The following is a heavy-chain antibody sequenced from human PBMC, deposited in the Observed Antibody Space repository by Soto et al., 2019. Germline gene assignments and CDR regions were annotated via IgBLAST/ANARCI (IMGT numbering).Heavy chain of an antibody. CDR3: ARATFYDFWSGYLYYFDY. CDR2: IYYSRST. D-gene: IGHD3-3*01. V-gene: IGHV4-30-4*08. CDR1: GGSISSGDYY. Sequence: PSETLSLTCTVSGGSISSGDYYWSWIRQPPGKGLEWIGYIYYSRSTYYNPSLKSRVTISVDTSKNQFSLKLSSVTAADTAVYYCARATFYDFWSGYLYYFDYWGQGTLVTVSS. J-gene: IGHJ4*02.